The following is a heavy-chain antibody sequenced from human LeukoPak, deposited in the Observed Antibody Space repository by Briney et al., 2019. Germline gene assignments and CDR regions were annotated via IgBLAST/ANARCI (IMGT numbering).Heavy chain of an antibody. Sequence: SETLSLTCTVSGGSISSSSYYWGWIRQPPGKGLEWIGSIYYSGSTYYNPSLKSRVTVSVDTSKNQFSLKLSSVTAADTAVYYCARDNFVSGYCSGGSCYGLGNFDYWGQGTLVTVSS. V-gene: IGHV4-39*07. CDR1: GGSISSSSYY. D-gene: IGHD2-15*01. CDR2: IYYSGST. CDR3: ARDNFVSGYCSGGSCYGLGNFDY. J-gene: IGHJ4*02.